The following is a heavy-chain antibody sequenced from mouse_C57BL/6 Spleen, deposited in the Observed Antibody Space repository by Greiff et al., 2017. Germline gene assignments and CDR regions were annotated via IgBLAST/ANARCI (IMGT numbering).Heavy chain of an antibody. Sequence: QVQLQQSGAELVKPGASVTLSCKASGYTFTEYPIHWVKQRSGQGLEWIGWFYPGSGSIKYNEKFKDKATLTADKSSSTVYMELSRLTSEDSAVYFCARHEDRGNYFLYAMDYWGQGTSVTVSS. CDR3: ARHEDRGNYFLYAMDY. CDR1: GYTFTEYP. CDR2: FYPGSGSI. J-gene: IGHJ4*01. V-gene: IGHV1-62-2*01. D-gene: IGHD2-1*01.